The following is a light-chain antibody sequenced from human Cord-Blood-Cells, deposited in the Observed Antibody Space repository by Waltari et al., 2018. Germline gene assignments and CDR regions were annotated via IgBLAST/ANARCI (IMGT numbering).Light chain of an antibody. CDR3: QQYYSTPPT. CDR1: QSVLYSSNHKNY. CDR2: WAS. J-gene: IGKJ3*01. Sequence: DIVMTQSPDSLAVSLGERATINCKSSQSVLYSSNHKNYLAWYQQKPGQPPKLLIYWASTRESGVPDRFSGSGSGTDFTLTISILQAEDVAVYYCQQYYSTPPTFGPGTKVDIK. V-gene: IGKV4-1*01.